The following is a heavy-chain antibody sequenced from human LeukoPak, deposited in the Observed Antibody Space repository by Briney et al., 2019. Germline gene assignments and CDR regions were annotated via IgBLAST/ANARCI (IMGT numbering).Heavy chain of an antibody. CDR3: ARAHYDYYYMDV. CDR1: GFTVSSNY. CDR2: IYSGGST. V-gene: IGHV3-53*01. J-gene: IGHJ6*03. Sequence: PGGSLRLSCAASGFTVSSNYRSWVRQAPGKGLEWVSVIYSGGSTYYADSVKGRFTISRDDSKNTLYLQMNSLRAEDTAVYYCARAHYDYYYMDVWGKGTTVTVSS.